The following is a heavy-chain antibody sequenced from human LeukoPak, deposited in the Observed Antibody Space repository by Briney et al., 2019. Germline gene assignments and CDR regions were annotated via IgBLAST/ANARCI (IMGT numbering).Heavy chain of an antibody. D-gene: IGHD1-7*01. J-gene: IGHJ4*02. V-gene: IGHV1-69*05. Sequence: GASVKVSCKASGGTFSSYAISWVRQAPGQGLEWMGGIIPIFGTANYAQKFQGRVTITTDESTSTAYMELSSLRSEDTAVYYCARDAGITGTPLDYWGQGTLVTVSS. CDR1: GGTFSSYA. CDR3: ARDAGITGTPLDY. CDR2: IIPIFGTA.